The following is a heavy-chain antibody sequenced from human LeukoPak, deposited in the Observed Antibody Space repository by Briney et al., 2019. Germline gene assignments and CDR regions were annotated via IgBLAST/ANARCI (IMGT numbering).Heavy chain of an antibody. CDR1: GFTFSRHN. J-gene: IGHJ6*03. Sequence: GGSLRLSCAASGFTFSRHNMKWVRQTPGKGLEWVSSISTSSSFIYYADSVKGRFTISRDDARNSLYLEMNSLRAEDTAIYYCARNYDFWSSPQGYMDVWGKGTTVFVSS. CDR2: ISTSSSFI. D-gene: IGHD3/OR15-3a*01. V-gene: IGHV3-21*01. CDR3: ARNYDFWSSPQGYMDV.